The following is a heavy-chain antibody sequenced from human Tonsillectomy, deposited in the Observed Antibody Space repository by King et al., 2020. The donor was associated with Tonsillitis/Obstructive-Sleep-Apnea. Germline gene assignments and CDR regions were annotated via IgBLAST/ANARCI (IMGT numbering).Heavy chain of an antibody. CDR3: ARPNTVTNGYYFDY. CDR2: IYYRGTT. V-gene: IGHV4-39*01. D-gene: IGHD4-11*01. J-gene: IGHJ4*02. Sequence: QLQESGPGLVKPSETLSLTCSVSGGSISSSSYYWGWIRQPPGKGLEWIGGIYYRGTTYYNPSLKSHGTISVATSKNQFSLKLSSVTAADTAVYYCARPNTVTNGYYFDYWGQGTLVTVSS. CDR1: GGSISSSSYY.